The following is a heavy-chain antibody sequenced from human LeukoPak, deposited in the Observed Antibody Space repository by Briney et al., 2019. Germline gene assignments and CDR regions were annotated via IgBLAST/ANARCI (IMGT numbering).Heavy chain of an antibody. CDR3: ARVGARITMVRGVKSKNWFDP. J-gene: IGHJ5*02. D-gene: IGHD3-10*01. CDR2: MNPNSGNT. CDR1: GYTFTSYD. Sequence: ASVKVSCKASGYTFTSYDINWVRQATGQGLEWMGWMNPNSGNTGYAQKFQGRVTMTRNTSISTAYMELSSLRSEDTAVYYCARVGARITMVRGVKSKNWFDPWGQGTLVTVSS. V-gene: IGHV1-8*01.